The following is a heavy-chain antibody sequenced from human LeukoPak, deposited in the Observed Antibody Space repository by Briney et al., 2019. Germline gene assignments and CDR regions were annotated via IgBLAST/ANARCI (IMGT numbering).Heavy chain of an antibody. J-gene: IGHJ4*02. Sequence: GGSLRLSCAASGFTVSSNYMSWVRQAPGKGLEWVSVIYSGGSTYYADSVKGRFTISRDNSKNTLYLQMNSLRAEDMAVYYCARVRPGIAAAAYDYWGQGTLVTVSS. V-gene: IGHV3-53*01. CDR3: ARVRPGIAAAAYDY. CDR2: IYSGGST. CDR1: GFTVSSNY. D-gene: IGHD6-13*01.